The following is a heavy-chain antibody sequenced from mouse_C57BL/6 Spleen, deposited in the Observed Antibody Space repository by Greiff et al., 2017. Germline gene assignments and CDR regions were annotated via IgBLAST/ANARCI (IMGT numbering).Heavy chain of an antibody. CDR2: IHPNSGST. D-gene: IGHD2-4*01. J-gene: IGHJ2*01. CDR3: AGYYDYDGGY. V-gene: IGHV1-64*01. CDR1: GYTFTSYW. Sequence: QVQLKQPGAELVKPGASVKLSCKASGYTFTSYWMHWVKQRPGQGLEWIGMIHPNSGSTNYNEKFKSKATLTVDKSSSTAYMQLSSLTSEDSAVYYCAGYYDYDGGYWGQGTTLTVSS.